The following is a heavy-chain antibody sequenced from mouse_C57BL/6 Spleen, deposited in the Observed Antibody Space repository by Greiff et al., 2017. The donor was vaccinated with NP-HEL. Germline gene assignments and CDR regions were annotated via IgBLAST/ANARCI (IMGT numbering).Heavy chain of an antibody. CDR3: AREDYSRDY. V-gene: IGHV1-50*01. CDR2: IDPSDSYT. J-gene: IGHJ2*01. D-gene: IGHD1-1*01. Sequence: QVQLQQPGAELVKPGASVKLSCKASGYTFTSYWMQWVKQRPGQGLEWIGEIDPSDSYTNYNQKFKGKATLTVDTSSSTAYMQLSSLTSEDSAVYYCAREDYSRDYWGQGTTLTVSS. CDR1: GYTFTSYW.